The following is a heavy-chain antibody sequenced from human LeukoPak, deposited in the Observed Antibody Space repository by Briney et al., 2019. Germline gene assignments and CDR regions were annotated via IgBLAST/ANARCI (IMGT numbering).Heavy chain of an antibody. Sequence: GGSLRLSCAASGFTFSNDWMSWVRQAPGKGLEWVSALSGDGGIIYYADSVRGRFTISRDNYKNTLYLQMNNLRAEDTAVYYCAKGPTYGYHAWGQGTLVTVSS. J-gene: IGHJ5*02. V-gene: IGHV3-23*01. D-gene: IGHD5-18*01. CDR1: GFTFSNDW. CDR2: LSGDGGII. CDR3: AKGPTYGYHA.